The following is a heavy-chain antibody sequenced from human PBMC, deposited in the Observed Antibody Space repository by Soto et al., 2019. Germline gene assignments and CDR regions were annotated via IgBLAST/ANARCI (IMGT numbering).Heavy chain of an antibody. CDR1: GGSFSGYY. D-gene: IGHD6-19*01. Sequence: PSETMCLTCAVYGGSFSGYYWSWIRQPPGKGLEWIGEINHSGSTNYNPSLKSRVTISVDTSKNQFSLKLSSVTAADTAVYYCAGSIAVAGTVYWGQGTLVTVSS. J-gene: IGHJ4*02. CDR2: INHSGST. CDR3: AGSIAVAGTVY. V-gene: IGHV4-34*01.